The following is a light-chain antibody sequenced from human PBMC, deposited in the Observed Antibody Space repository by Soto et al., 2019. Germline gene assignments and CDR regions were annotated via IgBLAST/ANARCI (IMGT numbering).Light chain of an antibody. CDR2: DAS. CDR3: QQRSDWPLT. Sequence: ELVFTQSPATLSLSPGERATLSCRASQTIKSSLAWYQQRPGRAPRLLIYDASNRATGIPARFSGSGSGTDFTLTISSLEPEDFAVYYCQQRSDWPLTFGGGTKV. J-gene: IGKJ4*01. V-gene: IGKV3-11*01. CDR1: QTIKSS.